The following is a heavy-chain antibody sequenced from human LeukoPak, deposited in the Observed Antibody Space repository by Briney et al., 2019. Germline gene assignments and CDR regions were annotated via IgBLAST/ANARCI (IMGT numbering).Heavy chain of an antibody. J-gene: IGHJ2*01. D-gene: IGHD4/OR15-4a*01. Sequence: ASVKVSCKASGYTFTTYYMHWVRQAPGQGLEWMGIINPSGGSTTYPQKFQGRVTMTRDMSTSTVYMEVSSLRSEDTAVYYCARDRANADVPGANWYFDLWGRGTLVTVSS. V-gene: IGHV1-46*01. CDR3: ARDRANADVPGANWYFDL. CDR2: INPSGGST. CDR1: GYTFTTYY.